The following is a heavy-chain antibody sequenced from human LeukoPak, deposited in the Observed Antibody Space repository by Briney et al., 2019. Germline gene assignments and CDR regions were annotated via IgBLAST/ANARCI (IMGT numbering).Heavy chain of an antibody. CDR2: MSGSGGST. J-gene: IGHJ2*01. CDR1: GFTFSSFG. Sequence: GGSLRLSCAASGFTFSSFGMSWVRQAPGRGLEWVSAMSGSGGSTYYADSVKGRFTISRDNSKNTLYLQMNSLRAEDTAVYYCAKDGYYDSSAYYYVRYFDLWGRGTLVTVSS. D-gene: IGHD3-22*01. CDR3: AKDGYYDSSAYYYVRYFDL. V-gene: IGHV3-23*01.